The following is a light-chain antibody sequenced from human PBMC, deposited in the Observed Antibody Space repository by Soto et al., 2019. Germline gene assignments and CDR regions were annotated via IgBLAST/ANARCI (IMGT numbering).Light chain of an antibody. Sequence: DIVMTQSPLSLPVTPGEPASISCRSSQSLLHSNGYKYLDWYLQKPGQSPQLLIYLGSNRAYGVTDRFSGSGSGTDFTLKISRVEAEDVGVYYCMQPLQSWTFGQGTKVEIK. CDR3: MQPLQSWT. CDR1: QSLLHSNGYKY. J-gene: IGKJ1*01. V-gene: IGKV2-28*01. CDR2: LGS.